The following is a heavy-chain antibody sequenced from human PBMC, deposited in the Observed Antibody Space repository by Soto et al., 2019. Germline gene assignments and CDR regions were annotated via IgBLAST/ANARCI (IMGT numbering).Heavy chain of an antibody. Sequence: EVQLVESGGGLVKPGGSLRLSCAASGFTFSSYSMNWVRQAPGKGLEWVSSISSSSSYIYYADSVNGRFTISRDNAKKSLYLQMNSLRAEDTAVYDCARLSDYYGSGTYSSFDYWGQGTLVTVSS. CDR3: ARLSDYYGSGTYSSFDY. CDR2: ISSSSSYI. V-gene: IGHV3-21*01. J-gene: IGHJ4*02. D-gene: IGHD3-10*01. CDR1: GFTFSSYS.